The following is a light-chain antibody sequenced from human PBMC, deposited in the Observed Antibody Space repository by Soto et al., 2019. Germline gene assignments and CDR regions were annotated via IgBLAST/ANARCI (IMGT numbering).Light chain of an antibody. CDR1: SGHSNYA. V-gene: IGLV4-69*01. J-gene: IGLJ3*02. CDR3: QTWGTGIWV. CDR2: LNSDGSH. Sequence: QLVLTQSPSASASLGASVKLTCTLSSGHSNYAIPWHQQQPEKGPRYLMNLNSDGSHSKGDGIPDRFSGSSSGAERYLTISSLQSEDEADYYCQTWGTGIWVFGGGTKLTVL.